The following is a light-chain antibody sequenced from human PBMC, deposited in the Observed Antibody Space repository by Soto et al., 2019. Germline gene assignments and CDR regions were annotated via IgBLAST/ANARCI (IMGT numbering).Light chain of an antibody. J-gene: IGLJ2*01. CDR2: DSD. V-gene: IGLV1-51*01. Sequence: QSVLTQPPSVSAAPGQKVTISCSGSSSNIGKIYVFWYQQFPGTAPKLLIYDSDKRPSGIPDRFFGSKSGTSATLGITGLQTGDEADYYCGTWDSSLSVVFGGGTKLTVL. CDR3: GTWDSSLSVV. CDR1: SSNIGKIY.